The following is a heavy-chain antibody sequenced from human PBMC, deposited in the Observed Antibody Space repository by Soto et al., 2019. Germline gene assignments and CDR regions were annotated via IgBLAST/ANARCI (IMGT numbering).Heavy chain of an antibody. D-gene: IGHD3-22*01. CDR3: AYSSAYAYFFDP. V-gene: IGHV3-7*01. Sequence: EVQLVESGGGLVQPGGSLRLSCAACGFSFSSKWMTWVRQAPGKGLEWVANINPDGSEKQYVDSVRGRFTISRDNAKNSLYLQMNSLRAEDTAVYFCAYSSAYAYFFDPWGQGTLVTVSS. J-gene: IGHJ5*02. CDR1: GFSFSSKW. CDR2: INPDGSEK.